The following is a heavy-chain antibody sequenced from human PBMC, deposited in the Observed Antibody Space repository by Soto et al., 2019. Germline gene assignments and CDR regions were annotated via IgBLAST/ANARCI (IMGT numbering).Heavy chain of an antibody. CDR3: ARDRRPYSSSWYCWFDH. V-gene: IGHV4-4*02. CDR1: GGSISSSYW. CDR2: IYHRGTT. J-gene: IGHJ5*02. D-gene: IGHD6-13*01. Sequence: SETLSLTCAVSGGSISSSYWWSWVRQPPGKGLEWVGEIYHRGTTNYNPSLKSRVIISVDKSKNQFSMQLSAVTAADTAGDLCARDRRPYSSSWYCWFDHWGQGTLVTVSS.